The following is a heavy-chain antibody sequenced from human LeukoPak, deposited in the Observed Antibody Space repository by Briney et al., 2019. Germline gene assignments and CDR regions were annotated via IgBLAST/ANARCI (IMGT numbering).Heavy chain of an antibody. CDR1: GGSISSYY. CDR2: IYTSGST. D-gene: IGHD6-13*01. V-gene: IGHV4-4*07. CDR3: AREGIAAASDY. J-gene: IGHJ4*02. Sequence: PSETLSLTCTVSGGSISSYYWSWIRQPAGKGLGWIGRIYTSGSTNYNPSLKSRVTMSVDTSKNQFSLKLSSVTAADTAVYYCAREGIAAASDYWGQGTLVTVSS.